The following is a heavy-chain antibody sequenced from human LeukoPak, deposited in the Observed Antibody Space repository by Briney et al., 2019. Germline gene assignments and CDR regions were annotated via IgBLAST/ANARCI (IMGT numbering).Heavy chain of an antibody. D-gene: IGHD3-9*01. V-gene: IGHV4-34*01. CDR2: INHSGST. CDR1: GGSFSGYY. J-gene: IGHJ4*02. CDR3: AREWYYDILTGYYRSAFDY. Sequence: PSETLSLTCAVYGGSFSGYYWSWIRQPPGKGLEWIGEINHSGSTSYNPSLKSRVTISVDTSKNQFSLKLSSVTAADTAVYYCAREWYYDILTGYYRSAFDYWGQGTLVTVSS.